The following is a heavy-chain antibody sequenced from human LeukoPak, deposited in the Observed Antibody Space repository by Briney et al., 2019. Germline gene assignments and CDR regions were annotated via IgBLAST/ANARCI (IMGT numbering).Heavy chain of an antibody. CDR3: ARERLSTVTTDY. V-gene: IGHV3-74*01. J-gene: IGHJ4*02. D-gene: IGHD4-17*01. CDR2: INSDGSST. Sequence: GGSLRLSCAASGFTFSSYWMHWVRHAPGKGLVWVSRINSDGSSTSYADSVKGRFTISRDNAKNTLYLQMNSLRAEDTAVYYCARERLSTVTTDYWGQGTLVTVSS. CDR1: GFTFSSYW.